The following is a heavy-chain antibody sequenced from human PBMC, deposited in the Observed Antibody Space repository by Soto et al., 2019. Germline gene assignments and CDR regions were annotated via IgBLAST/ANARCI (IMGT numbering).Heavy chain of an antibody. J-gene: IGHJ4*02. CDR1: GGSFSGYY. CDR2: INHSGTT. D-gene: IGHD2-8*01. V-gene: IGHV4-34*01. CDR3: ARFISLMLAVQGDTPDKNYCDY. Sequence: SETLSLTCAVYGGSFSGYYWSWVRQSPGKGLEWIGEINHSGTTNHNPSLKSRLTLSVDTSKNQFSLKLRSVTAADTAVYYCARFISLMLAVQGDTPDKNYCDYWGQGTLVTVSS.